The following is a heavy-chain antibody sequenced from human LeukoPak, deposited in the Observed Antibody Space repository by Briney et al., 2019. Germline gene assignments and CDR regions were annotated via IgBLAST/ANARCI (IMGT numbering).Heavy chain of an antibody. CDR1: GGTFSSYA. D-gene: IGHD3-22*01. V-gene: IGHV1-69*05. Sequence: WASVKVSCKASGGTFSSYAISWVRQAPGQGLEWMGGIIPIFGTANYAQKFQGRVTITTDASTSTAYMELSSLRSEDTAVYYCARYYDSSATTLNYFDYWGQGTLVTVSS. J-gene: IGHJ4*02. CDR2: IIPIFGTA. CDR3: ARYYDSSATTLNYFDY.